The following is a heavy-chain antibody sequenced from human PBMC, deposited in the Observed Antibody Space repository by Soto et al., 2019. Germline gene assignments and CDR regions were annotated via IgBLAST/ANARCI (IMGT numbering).Heavy chain of an antibody. CDR1: GGSIRSVDNY. V-gene: IGHV4-30-4*01. Sequence: SETLSLTCTVSGGSIRSVDNYWSWIRQTPGKGLEWIGYIYYRGSTYYNQSLKSRVTISVDTSMNQFSLTLTSVTAADTAVYYCARDPARGGGSYLGYFDYWGQGTPVTVSS. CDR3: ARDPARGGGSYLGYFDY. J-gene: IGHJ4*02. D-gene: IGHD3-10*01. CDR2: IYYRGST.